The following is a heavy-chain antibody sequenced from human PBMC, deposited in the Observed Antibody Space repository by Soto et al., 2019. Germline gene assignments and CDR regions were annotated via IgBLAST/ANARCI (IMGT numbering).Heavy chain of an antibody. J-gene: IGHJ6*02. Sequence: SETLSLTSPVSTTSLPSGSDYCGWPRHTPGKGLEWSGYIYYSGSTNYNSSLKSRGAITEDTSKHQFSLKLSAVTAADTAVYYCVREVRTVYYTNGVCQDYYYYYGLDVWGQGTTVTVSS. V-gene: IGHV4-61*01. CDR3: VREVRTVYYTNGVCQDYYYYYGLDV. CDR1: TTSLPSGSDY. CDR2: IYYSGST. D-gene: IGHD2-8*01.